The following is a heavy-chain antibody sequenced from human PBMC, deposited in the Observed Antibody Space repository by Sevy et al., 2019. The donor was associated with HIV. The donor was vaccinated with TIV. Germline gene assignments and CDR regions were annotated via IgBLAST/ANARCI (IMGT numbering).Heavy chain of an antibody. J-gene: IGHJ4*02. CDR2: ISAYNGNT. CDR1: GYTFTSYG. V-gene: IGHV1-18*01. CDR3: ARGGVTMVRGVTLGY. D-gene: IGHD3-10*01. Sequence: ASVKVSCKASGYTFTSYGISWVRQAPGQGLEWMGGISAYNGNTNYAQKLQGRVTMTTDTSTSTAYMELRSLRSDDTAVYYCARGGVTMVRGVTLGYWGQGTLVTVSS.